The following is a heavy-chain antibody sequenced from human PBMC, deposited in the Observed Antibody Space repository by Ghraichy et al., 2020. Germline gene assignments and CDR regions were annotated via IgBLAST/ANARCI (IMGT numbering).Heavy chain of an antibody. CDR2: ISDSGGST. Sequence: LSLTCAASGFLFSSYAMSWVRQAPGKGPEWVSGISDSGGSTYHAASVKGRFTISRDNSKNMVYLQMSSLRAEDTAVYYCAKTRSSRHIFGVIHHAFDIWGQGTTVTVSS. CDR3: AKTRSSRHIFGVIHHAFDI. J-gene: IGHJ3*02. D-gene: IGHD3-3*02. CDR1: GFLFSSYA. V-gene: IGHV3-23*01.